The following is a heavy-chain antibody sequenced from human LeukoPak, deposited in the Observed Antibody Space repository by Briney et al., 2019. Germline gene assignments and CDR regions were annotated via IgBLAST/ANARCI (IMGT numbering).Heavy chain of an antibody. CDR1: RFTFNNYA. D-gene: IGHD2-2*01. CDR3: ARGIVIIPAGVTDY. V-gene: IGHV3-23*01. J-gene: IGHJ4*02. CDR2: VSVSGSGSTA. Sequence: PGGSLRLSCAVSRFTFNNYAMSWVRQAPGKGLEWVSTVSVSGSGSTAFYADSVKGRFTISRDNAKNTLYLQMNNLRAEDTAVYFCARGIVIIPAGVTDYWGQGTLVTVSS.